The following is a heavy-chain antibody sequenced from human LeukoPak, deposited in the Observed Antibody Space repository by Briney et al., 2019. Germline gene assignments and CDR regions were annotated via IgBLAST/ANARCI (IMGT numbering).Heavy chain of an antibody. CDR3: ARDSTGTVFDL. J-gene: IGHJ4*02. Sequence: PGGSLRLSCVASRFTFISYWMTWVRQAPGKGLEWVAQISQDGTESYSVDSVRGRFTISRDNAKNSVYLQMNSLRPEDTAVYYCARDSTGTVFDLWGQGTLVTVSS. D-gene: IGHD1-1*01. CDR1: RFTFISYW. V-gene: IGHV3-7*04. CDR2: ISQDGTES.